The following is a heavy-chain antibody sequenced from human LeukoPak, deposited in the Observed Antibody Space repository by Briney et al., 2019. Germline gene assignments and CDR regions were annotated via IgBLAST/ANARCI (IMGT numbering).Heavy chain of an antibody. CDR2: IISSSSTI. Sequence: GGSLRLSCAASGFTFSGYSMNWVRQAPGKGLEWVSYIISSSSTIYYADSVKGRFTISRDNAKNSLYLQMNSLRDEDTAVYYCARVRGVTLSYHYFDYWGQGTLVTVSS. V-gene: IGHV3-48*02. D-gene: IGHD3-10*01. CDR3: ARVRGVTLSYHYFDY. J-gene: IGHJ4*02. CDR1: GFTFSGYS.